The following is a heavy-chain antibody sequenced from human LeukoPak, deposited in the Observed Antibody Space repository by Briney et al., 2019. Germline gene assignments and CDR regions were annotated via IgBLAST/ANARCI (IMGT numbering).Heavy chain of an antibody. Sequence: PGGSLRLSCAASGFSFSGFAMHWVRQASGKGLEWVSSITGRSSNINYADFVRGRFTISRDNSKNTLYLQMNSLRPEDTAIYYCAKDLSRRITMTQNSYGMDVWGQGTTVTVSS. V-gene: IGHV3-23*01. D-gene: IGHD3-22*01. CDR2: ITGRSSNI. CDR3: AKDLSRRITMTQNSYGMDV. J-gene: IGHJ6*02. CDR1: GFSFSGFA.